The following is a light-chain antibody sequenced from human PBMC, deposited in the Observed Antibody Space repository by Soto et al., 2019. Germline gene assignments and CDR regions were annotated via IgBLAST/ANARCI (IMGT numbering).Light chain of an antibody. CDR2: GAS. Sequence: EIVWTQSPGTLSLSPGERATLSCRASQSVSSSYIAWYQQKPGQAPRLLIHGASSRATGIPDRFSGSGSGADFTLTISRLEPEEFAVYYCQEYGSSRTFGQGTKVEVK. CDR3: QEYGSSRT. V-gene: IGKV3-20*01. CDR1: QSVSSSY. J-gene: IGKJ1*01.